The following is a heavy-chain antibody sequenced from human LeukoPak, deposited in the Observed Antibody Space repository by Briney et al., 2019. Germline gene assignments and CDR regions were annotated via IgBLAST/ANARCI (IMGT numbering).Heavy chain of an antibody. J-gene: IGHJ4*02. D-gene: IGHD1-14*01. V-gene: IGHV1-2*02. CDR1: GYTFTGYY. Sequence: GASVKVSCKASGYTFTGYYMHWVRQAPGQGLEWMGWINPNSGGTNYAQKFQGRVTMTRDTSLSTAYMELSRLRSDDTAVYYCAREFEDIFRSQPEGYWGQGTLVTVSS. CDR3: AREFEDIFRSQPEGY. CDR2: INPNSGGT.